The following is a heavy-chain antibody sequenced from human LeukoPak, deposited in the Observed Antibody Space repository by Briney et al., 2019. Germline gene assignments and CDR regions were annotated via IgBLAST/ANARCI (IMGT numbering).Heavy chain of an antibody. CDR3: AREWEMATTYFDY. CDR1: GFPFSSYA. V-gene: IGHV3-23*01. D-gene: IGHD5-24*01. CDR2: IRGNGERT. J-gene: IGHJ4*02. Sequence: GGSLRLSCAASGFPFSSYAMGWVRQAPGKGLEWVSSIRGNGERTFYADSVKGRFTISRDDSKNTVSLQMTSLEAEDTAVYYCAREWEMATTYFDYWGQGTLVTVSS.